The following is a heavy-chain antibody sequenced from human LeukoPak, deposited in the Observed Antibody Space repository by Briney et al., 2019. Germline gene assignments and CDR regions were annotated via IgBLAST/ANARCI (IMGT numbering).Heavy chain of an antibody. CDR3: AREDLYSSGSHLAPSNYFDY. CDR1: GFTFSSYA. Sequence: GRSLRPSCAASGFTFSSYAMHWVRQAPGKGLEWVAVISYDGSNKYYADSVKGRFTISRDNSKNTLYLQMNSLRAEDTAVYYCAREDLYSSGSHLAPSNYFDYWGQGTLVTVSS. V-gene: IGHV3-30-3*01. D-gene: IGHD6-19*01. CDR2: ISYDGSNK. J-gene: IGHJ4*02.